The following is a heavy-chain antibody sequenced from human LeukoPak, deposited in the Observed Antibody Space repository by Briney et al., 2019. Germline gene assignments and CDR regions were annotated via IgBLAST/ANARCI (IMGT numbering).Heavy chain of an antibody. Sequence: PGGSLRLSCAASGFTFDDYAMHWVRHAPGKGLEWVSGISWNSGSIGYADSAKGRFTISRDNAKNSLYLQMNSLRAEDTALYYCAKSSGRSARSGSGYYYGMDVWGQGTTVTVSS. D-gene: IGHD1-26*01. V-gene: IGHV3-9*01. CDR1: GFTFDDYA. CDR2: ISWNSGSI. CDR3: AKSSGRSARSGSGYYYGMDV. J-gene: IGHJ6*02.